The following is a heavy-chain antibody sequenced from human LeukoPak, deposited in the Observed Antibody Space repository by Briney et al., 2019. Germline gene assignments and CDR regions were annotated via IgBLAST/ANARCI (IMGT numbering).Heavy chain of an antibody. CDR2: IGINDNYI. CDR3: AREKGRGVISPYFDY. Sequence: PGGSLRLSCAASGFTFDDYGMNWVRQAPGKGLEWVSSIGINDNYIYYADSVKGRFTISRDNAKNSLYLQMDSLRAEDTAVYYCAREKGRGVISPYFDYWGQGTLVTVSS. D-gene: IGHD3-10*01. CDR1: GFTFDDYG. J-gene: IGHJ4*02. V-gene: IGHV3-21*01.